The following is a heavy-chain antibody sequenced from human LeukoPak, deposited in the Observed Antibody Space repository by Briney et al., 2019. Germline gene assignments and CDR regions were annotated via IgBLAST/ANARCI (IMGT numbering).Heavy chain of an antibody. V-gene: IGHV1-69*13. CDR2: IIPIFGTA. CDR1: GGTFSSYA. D-gene: IGHD1-26*01. Sequence: SVKVSCKASGGTFSSYAISWVRQAPGQGLEWMGGIIPIFGTANYAQKFQGRVAITADESTSTAYMELSSLRSEDTAVYYCARGFSGSYYAHFDYWGQGTLVTVSS. CDR3: ARGFSGSYYAHFDY. J-gene: IGHJ4*02.